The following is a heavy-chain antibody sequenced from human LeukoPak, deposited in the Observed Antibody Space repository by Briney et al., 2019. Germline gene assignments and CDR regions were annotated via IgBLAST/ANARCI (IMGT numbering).Heavy chain of an antibody. CDR1: GYTFTGYY. Sequence: ASVKVSCKASGYTFTGYYMNWVRQAPGQGLEWMGWINPKSGDTKYSQKFQGRVTMTRDTSTTTVYMELSSLRSEDTAVYYCARSSGRSPNRDYMDVWGKGTTVTISS. V-gene: IGHV1-2*02. J-gene: IGHJ6*03. CDR2: INPKSGDT. CDR3: ARSSGRSPNRDYMDV. D-gene: IGHD1-14*01.